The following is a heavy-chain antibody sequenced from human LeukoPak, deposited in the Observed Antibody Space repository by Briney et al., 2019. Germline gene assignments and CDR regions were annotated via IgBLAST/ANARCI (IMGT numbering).Heavy chain of an antibody. CDR3: ARVGQLANWFDP. V-gene: IGHV4-31*11. J-gene: IGHJ5*02. D-gene: IGHD6-13*01. CDR2: IYYSGST. CDR1: GGSFSGYY. Sequence: PSETLSLTCAVYGGSFSGYYWSWIRQHPGKGLEWIGYIYYSGSTYYNPSLKSRVTISVDTSKNQFSLKLSSVTAADTAVYYCARVGQLANWFDPWGQGTLVTVSS.